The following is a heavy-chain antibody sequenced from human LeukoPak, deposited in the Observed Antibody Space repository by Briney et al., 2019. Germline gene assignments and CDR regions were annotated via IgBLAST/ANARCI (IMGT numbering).Heavy chain of an antibody. J-gene: IGHJ6*02. CDR3: ARGGGLDV. Sequence: GGSLRLSCVVSGFTFSGSAVHWVRQASGKGLEWVASINHNGNVNYYVDSVKGRFTISRDNAKNSLYLQMSNLRAEDTAVYFCARGGGLDVWGQGATVTVSS. D-gene: IGHD3-16*01. CDR1: GFTFSGSA. V-gene: IGHV3-7*03. CDR2: INHNGNVN.